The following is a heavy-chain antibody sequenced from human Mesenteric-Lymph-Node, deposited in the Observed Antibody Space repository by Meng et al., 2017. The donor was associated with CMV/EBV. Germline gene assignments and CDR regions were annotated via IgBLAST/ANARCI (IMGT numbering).Heavy chain of an antibody. J-gene: IGHJ6*02. CDR2: ISYDGSIK. CDR1: AFTFSSYA. D-gene: IGHD3-10*01. Sequence: GGSLRLSCVASAFTFSSYAMHWVPQAPGKGLEWVAFISYDGSIKSYADSVKGRFTISRDNSKNTLYLQMSSLRAEDTAVYYCARYPETFIWFGDRGYYGMDVWGQGTTVTVSS. V-gene: IGHV3-30*04. CDR3: ARYPETFIWFGDRGYYGMDV.